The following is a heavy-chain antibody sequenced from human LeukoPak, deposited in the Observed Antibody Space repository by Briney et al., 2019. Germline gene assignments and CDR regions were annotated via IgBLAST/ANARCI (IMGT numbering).Heavy chain of an antibody. V-gene: IGHV3-21*01. D-gene: IGHD2-15*01. CDR2: ISRSSSYI. J-gene: IGHJ4*02. CDR1: GFTFSSYS. Sequence: GGSLRLSCAASGFTFSSYSMNWVRQAPGKGLEWVSSISRSSSYIYYADSVKGRFTISRDDAKNSLYLQMNSLRAEDTAVYYCARGRLGYCSGGSCYPGYWGQGTLVTVSS. CDR3: ARGRLGYCSGGSCYPGY.